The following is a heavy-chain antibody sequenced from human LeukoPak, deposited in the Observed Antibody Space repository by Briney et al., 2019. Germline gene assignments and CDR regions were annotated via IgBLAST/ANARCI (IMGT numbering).Heavy chain of an antibody. Sequence: KPSETLSLTCTVSGGSISSGGYYWSWLRQHPGQGLEWIGYIYYSGSTYYNPSLKSRVTISVDTSKNQFSLKLSSVTAADTAVYYCARGPARSCTNGVCYQARGWFDPWGQGTLVTVSS. CDR2: IYYSGST. J-gene: IGHJ5*02. CDR1: GGSISSGGYY. CDR3: ARGPARSCTNGVCYQARGWFDP. V-gene: IGHV4-31*03. D-gene: IGHD2-8*01.